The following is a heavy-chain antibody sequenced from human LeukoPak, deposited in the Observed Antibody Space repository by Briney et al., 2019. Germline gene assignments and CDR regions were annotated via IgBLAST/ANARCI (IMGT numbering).Heavy chain of an antibody. J-gene: IGHJ4*02. V-gene: IGHV1-69*05. CDR1: GGTFSSYA. Sequence: SVKVSCKASGGTFSSYAISWVRQAPGQGLEWMGGIIPIFGTANYAQKFQGRVTITTDESTSTAYMELSSLRSKDTAVYYCARSKSSGYYHYYFDYWGQGTLVTVSS. D-gene: IGHD3-22*01. CDR2: IIPIFGTA. CDR3: ARSKSSGYYHYYFDY.